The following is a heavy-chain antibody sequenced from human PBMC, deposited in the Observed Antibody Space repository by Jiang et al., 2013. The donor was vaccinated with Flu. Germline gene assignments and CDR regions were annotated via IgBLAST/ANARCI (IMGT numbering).Heavy chain of an antibody. CDR1: GYSFTSYW. J-gene: IGHJ6*02. CDR2: IYPGDSDT. Sequence: GAEVKKPGESLKISCKGSGYSFTSYWIGWVRQMPGKGLEWMGIIYPGDSDTRYSPSFQGQVTISADKSISTAYLQWSSLKASDTAMYYGARHSFHTAMVTGYYYGMDVWGQGTTVTVSS. CDR3: ARHSFHTAMVTGYYYGMDV. V-gene: IGHV5-51*01. D-gene: IGHD5-18*01.